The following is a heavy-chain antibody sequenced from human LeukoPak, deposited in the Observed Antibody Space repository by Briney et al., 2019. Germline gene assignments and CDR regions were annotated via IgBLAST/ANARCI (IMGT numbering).Heavy chain of an antibody. V-gene: IGHV1-8*01. Sequence: GASVKVSCKASGYTFTSYDINWVRQATGQGLEWTGWMNPNSGNTGYAQKFQGRVTMTRNTSISTAYMELSSLRSEDTAVYYCAREGGTMVRGVINSYYYYGMDVWGQGTTVTVSS. J-gene: IGHJ6*02. D-gene: IGHD3-10*01. CDR3: AREGGTMVRGVINSYYYYGMDV. CDR2: MNPNSGNT. CDR1: GYTFTSYD.